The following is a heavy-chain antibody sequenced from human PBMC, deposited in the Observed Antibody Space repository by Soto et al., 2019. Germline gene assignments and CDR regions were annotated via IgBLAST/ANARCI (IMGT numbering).Heavy chain of an antibody. Sequence: PSETLSLTCTVSGGSISSGGYYWSWSRQHPGKGLEWIGYIYYSGSTYYNPSLKSRVTISVDTSKNQFSLKLSSVTAADTAVYYCASNHPRYCSGGSCYSWAFDIWGQGTMVTVSS. CDR1: GGSISSGGYY. V-gene: IGHV4-31*03. J-gene: IGHJ3*02. CDR3: ASNHPRYCSGGSCYSWAFDI. CDR2: IYYSGST. D-gene: IGHD2-15*01.